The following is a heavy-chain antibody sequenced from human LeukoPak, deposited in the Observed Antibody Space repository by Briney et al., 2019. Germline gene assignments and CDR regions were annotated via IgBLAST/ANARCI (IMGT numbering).Heavy chain of an antibody. D-gene: IGHD5-24*01. Sequence: PGGSLRLSCAASGFTFSTYNMNWVRQAPGKGLEWVSSITSTSSYMYYADSVKGRFTISRGNAKNSLYLQMNSLRAEDTAVYYCARAPDGYNSWGQGTLVTVSS. J-gene: IGHJ5*02. CDR2: ITSTSSYM. CDR3: ARAPDGYNS. CDR1: GFTFSTYN. V-gene: IGHV3-21*01.